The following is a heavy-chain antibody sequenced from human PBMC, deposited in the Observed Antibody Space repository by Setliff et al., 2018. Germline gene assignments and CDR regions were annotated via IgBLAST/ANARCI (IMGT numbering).Heavy chain of an antibody. Sequence: GASVKVSCKASGYTFTSYYMHWVRQAPGQGLEWMGIINPSAGSTSYAQKFQGRVTMTRDTSTSTVYMELSSLRSEDKAVYYCARHGEILENCHSNSCSRGSWFDPWGRGTLVTVSS. J-gene: IGHJ5*02. CDR2: INPSAGST. V-gene: IGHV1-46*01. CDR3: ARHGEILENCHSNSCSRGSWFDP. D-gene: IGHD2-2*01. CDR1: GYTFTSYY.